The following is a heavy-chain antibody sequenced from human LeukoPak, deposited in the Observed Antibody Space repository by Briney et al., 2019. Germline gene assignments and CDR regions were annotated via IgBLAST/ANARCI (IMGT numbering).Heavy chain of an antibody. V-gene: IGHV3-23*01. CDR2: ISGSGGST. CDR1: GFTFSSYA. J-gene: IGHJ4*02. CDR3: AKAPRVMSAVED. D-gene: IGHD6-19*01. Sequence: EGSLRLSCAASGFTFSSYAMSWVRQAPGKGLEWVSAISGSGGSTYYADSVKGRFTISRDNSKNTLYLQMNSLRAEDTAVYYCAKAPRVMSAVEDWGQGTLVTVSS.